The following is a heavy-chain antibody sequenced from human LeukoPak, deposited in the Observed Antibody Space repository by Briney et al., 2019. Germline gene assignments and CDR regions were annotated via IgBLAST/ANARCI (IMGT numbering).Heavy chain of an antibody. CDR2: IYYSGST. CDR1: GGSISSYY. J-gene: IGHJ5*02. CDR3: ARVMAVNPDWFDP. Sequence: SETLSLTCTVSGGSISSYYWSWIRQPPGKGLEWIGYIYYSGSTNYNPSLKSRVTISVDTSKNHFSLKLSSVTAADTAVYYCARVMAVNPDWFDPWGQGTLVTVSS. D-gene: IGHD5-24*01. V-gene: IGHV4-59*01.